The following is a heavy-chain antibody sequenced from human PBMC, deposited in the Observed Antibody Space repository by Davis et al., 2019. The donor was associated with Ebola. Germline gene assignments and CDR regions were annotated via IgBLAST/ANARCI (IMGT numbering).Heavy chain of an antibody. J-gene: IGHJ4*02. CDR3: ARLSGYCSGGSCYSEDYFDY. CDR2: IKQDGSVK. Sequence: GESLKISCAASGFTFSSYSMNWVRQAPGNGLEWVANIKQDGSVKYCVDSVKGRFSISRDNAKNSLYLQMNSLRAEDTAVYYCARLSGYCSGGSCYSEDYFDYWGQGTLVTVSS. V-gene: IGHV3-7*03. D-gene: IGHD2-15*01. CDR1: GFTFSSYS.